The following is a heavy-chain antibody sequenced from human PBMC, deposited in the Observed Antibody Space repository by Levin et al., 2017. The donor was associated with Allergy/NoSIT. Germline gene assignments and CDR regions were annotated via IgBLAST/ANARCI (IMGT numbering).Heavy chain of an antibody. J-gene: IGHJ4*02. CDR2: IYTSGST. CDR1: GGSISSYY. V-gene: IGHV4-4*07. Sequence: SQTLSLTCTVSGGSISSYYWSWIRQPAGKGLEWIGRIYTSGSTNYNPSLKSRVTMSVDTSKNQFSLKLSSVTAADTAVYYCARPNCTNGVCYFDYWGQGTLVTVSS. CDR3: ARPNCTNGVCYFDY. D-gene: IGHD2-8*01.